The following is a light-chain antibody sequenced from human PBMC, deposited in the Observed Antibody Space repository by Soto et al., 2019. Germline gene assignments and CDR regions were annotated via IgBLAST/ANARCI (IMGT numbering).Light chain of an antibody. Sequence: EIVMTQSPATLSVSPGERTTLSCRASQRVSSNLPWYQQKPGPAPRLLIYGASTRATGIPARVSGRVSGTEFTLTISSLQSVDFAVYYWQQYNNLPPPLDFGGGTNVDSK. V-gene: IGKV3-15*01. CDR1: QRVSSN. CDR3: QQYNNLPPPLD. J-gene: IGKJ4*01. CDR2: GAS.